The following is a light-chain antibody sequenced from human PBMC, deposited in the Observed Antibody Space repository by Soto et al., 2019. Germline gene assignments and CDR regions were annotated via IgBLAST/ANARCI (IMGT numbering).Light chain of an antibody. V-gene: IGLV2-23*01. J-gene: IGLJ3*02. Sequence: QSALTQPASVSGSPGQSITISCTGTSSDVGNYNLVSWYQQHPGQAPKLLIYEGSTRLSGVSYHFSGSKFGNTPSLTISGLQAEDEVDYYCCSYAGDSTWVFGGGTKLPVL. CDR1: SSDVGNYNL. CDR2: EGS. CDR3: CSYAGDSTWV.